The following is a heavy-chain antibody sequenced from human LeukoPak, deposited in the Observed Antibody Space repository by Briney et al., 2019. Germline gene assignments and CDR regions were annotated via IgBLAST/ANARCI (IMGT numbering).Heavy chain of an antibody. D-gene: IGHD1-1*01. CDR2: INNSGST. CDR1: GGSFSGNY. V-gene: IGHV4-34*01. J-gene: IGHJ6*02. CDR3: ARGTGTPVYYQYGLDV. Sequence: KPSETLSLNCAVYGGSFSGNYWSWIRRPPGKGLKWIGKINNSGSTNYNPSLKSRITISVDTSKNQFSLKLSSVTAADTAVYYCARGTGTPVYYQYGLDVWGQGTTVTVSS.